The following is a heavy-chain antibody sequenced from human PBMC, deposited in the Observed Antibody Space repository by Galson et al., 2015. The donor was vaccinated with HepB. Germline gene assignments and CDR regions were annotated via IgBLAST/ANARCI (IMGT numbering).Heavy chain of an antibody. Sequence: SETLSLTCAVYGGSFSGYYWSWIRQPPGKGLEWIGEINHRGTTNYNPSLKSRVTISVDTSKNQFSLKLSSVTAADTAVYYCASGYMDVWGKGTTVTVSS. CDR2: INHRGTT. V-gene: IGHV4-34*01. J-gene: IGHJ6*03. CDR3: ASGYMDV. CDR1: GGSFSGYY.